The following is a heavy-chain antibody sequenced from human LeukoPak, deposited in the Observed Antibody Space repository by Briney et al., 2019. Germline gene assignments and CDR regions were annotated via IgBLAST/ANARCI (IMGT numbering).Heavy chain of an antibody. D-gene: IGHD5-18*01. CDR3: AKDRRGYSSAFDI. Sequence: GGSLRLSCAASGFTFDDYAMHWVRQAPGKGLEGVSGISWNSGSIGYADSVKGRFTISRDNAKNSLYLQMNSLRAEDTALYYCAKDRRGYSSAFDIWGQGTMVTVSS. CDR1: GFTFDDYA. V-gene: IGHV3-9*01. CDR2: ISWNSGSI. J-gene: IGHJ3*02.